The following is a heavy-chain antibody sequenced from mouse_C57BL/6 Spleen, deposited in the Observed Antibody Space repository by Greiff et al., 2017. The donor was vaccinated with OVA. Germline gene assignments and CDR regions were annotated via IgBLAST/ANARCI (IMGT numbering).Heavy chain of an antibody. D-gene: IGHD1-1*01. CDR1: GYSITSGYY. J-gene: IGHJ2*01. Sequence: EVKLMESGPGLVKPSQSLSLTCSVTGYSITSGYYWNWIRQFPGKKLEWMGYISYDGSNNYNPSLKNRISITRDTSKNQFFLKLNSVTTEDTATYYCARGGDYYGRFDYWGQVTTLTVSS. V-gene: IGHV3-6*01. CDR2: ISYDGSN. CDR3: ARGGDYYGRFDY.